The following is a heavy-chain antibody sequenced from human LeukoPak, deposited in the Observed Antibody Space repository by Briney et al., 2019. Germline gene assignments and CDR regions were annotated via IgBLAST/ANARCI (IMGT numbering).Heavy chain of an antibody. CDR1: GFTFSSYS. CDR3: ARLTTRYFDY. CDR2: IWFDGSNT. Sequence: GGSLRLSCAASGFTFSSYSTNWVRQAPGKGLEWVAVIWFDGSNTYYADSVKGRFTISRDNSKNTLFLQMNSLRAEDTAVYFCARLTTRYFDYWAREPWSPSPQ. J-gene: IGHJ4*02. V-gene: IGHV3-33*08. D-gene: IGHD4-11*01.